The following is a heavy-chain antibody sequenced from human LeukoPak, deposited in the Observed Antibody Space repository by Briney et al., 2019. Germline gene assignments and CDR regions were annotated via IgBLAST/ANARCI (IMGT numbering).Heavy chain of an antibody. D-gene: IGHD3-10*01. J-gene: IGHJ4*02. Sequence: SETLSLTCTVSGGSISSYYWSWIRQPPGKGLEWIGYIYYSGSTNYNPSLKGRVTISVDTSKNQFSLKLSSVTAADTAVYYCAGHYGSGPFDYWGQGTLVTVSS. CDR2: IYYSGST. V-gene: IGHV4-59*01. CDR1: GGSISSYY. CDR3: AGHYGSGPFDY.